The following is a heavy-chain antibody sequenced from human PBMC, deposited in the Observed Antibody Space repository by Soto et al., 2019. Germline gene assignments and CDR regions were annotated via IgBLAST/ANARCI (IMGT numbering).Heavy chain of an antibody. V-gene: IGHV4-34*01. CDR3: ASLVAGTGFSYYYYYGTDV. CDR1: GGSFSGYY. J-gene: IGHJ6*02. Sequence: PSETLSLTCAVYGGSFSGYYWSWIRQPPGKGLEWIGEINHSGSTNYNPSLKSRVTISVDTSKNQFSLELSSVTAADTAVYYCASLVAGTGFSYYYYYGTDVWGQGTTVTVSS. D-gene: IGHD6-19*01. CDR2: INHSGST.